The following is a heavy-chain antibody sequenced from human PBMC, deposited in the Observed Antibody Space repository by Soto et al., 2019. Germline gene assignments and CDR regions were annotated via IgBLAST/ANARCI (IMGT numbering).Heavy chain of an antibody. CDR1: GFSLTTDGVG. J-gene: IGHJ4*02. CDR3: VRSPMAALLEF. Sequence: QITLKESGPALVKPTQPLTLTCSFSGFSLTTDGVGVGWIRQPPGNALEWVGVVYRNDHKTYSPSLRSRLNITKDPSKNPVVITMTNLGPVHTGRYYCVRSPMAALLEFWGQGTLVTVYS. V-gene: IGHV2-5*04. CDR2: VYRNDHK. D-gene: IGHD6-6*01.